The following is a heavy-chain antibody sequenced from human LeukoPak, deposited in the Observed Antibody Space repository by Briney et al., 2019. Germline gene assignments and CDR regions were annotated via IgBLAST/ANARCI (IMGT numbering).Heavy chain of an antibody. V-gene: IGHV4-39*01. D-gene: IGHD3/OR15-3a*01. J-gene: IGHJ4*02. CDR1: GGSISSSNSY. CDR2: IYYSGNT. Sequence: PSETLSLTCTVSGGSISSSNSYWGWIRQPPGKGLEWVGIIYYSGNTYYNASLKSQVSISIDTSKNQFSLRLTSVTAADTAVYYCARQTGSGLFILPGGQGTLVTVSS. CDR3: ARQTGSGLFILP.